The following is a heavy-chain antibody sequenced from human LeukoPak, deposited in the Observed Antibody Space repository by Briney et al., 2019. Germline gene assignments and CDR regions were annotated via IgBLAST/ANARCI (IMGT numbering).Heavy chain of an antibody. CDR1: GFTFSSYA. Sequence: GGSLGLSCAASGFTFSSYAMSWVRQAPGKGLEWVGRIRNKANSYTTEYAASVKGRFTISRDDSKNSLYLQMNSLKTEDTAVYYCSRKSTTGGAFDIWGQGTMVTVS. CDR2: IRNKANSYTT. D-gene: IGHD1-1*01. J-gene: IGHJ3*02. V-gene: IGHV3-72*01. CDR3: SRKSTTGGAFDI.